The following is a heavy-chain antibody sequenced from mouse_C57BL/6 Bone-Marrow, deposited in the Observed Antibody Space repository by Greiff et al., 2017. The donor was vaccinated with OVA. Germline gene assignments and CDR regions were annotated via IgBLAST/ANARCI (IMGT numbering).Heavy chain of an antibody. CDR2: FRNKANTHAT. CDR1: GFTFRDAW. J-gene: IGHJ3*01. V-gene: IGHV6-6*01. Sequence: EVKLMESGGGLVQPGGSMKLSCAASGFTFRDAWMDWVRQSPEKGLEWVAEFRNKANTHATYYAESVKGRFTISRDDSKSSVYLQMNSLRAEDTGIYYCTGSVPRFAYWGQGTLVTVSA. CDR3: TGSVPRFAY. D-gene: IGHD5-1*01.